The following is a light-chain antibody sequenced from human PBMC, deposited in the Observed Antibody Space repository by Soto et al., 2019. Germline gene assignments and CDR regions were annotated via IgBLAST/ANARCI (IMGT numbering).Light chain of an antibody. Sequence: QSVLTQPASVSGSPGQSITISCTGTSSDVGGYNYVSWYQQHPGKAPKLMIYEVTNRPSGVSNRFSGSKSGNTASLTISGLQAEDEADYYCCLYIGATTYVFGTGTKVNV. CDR2: EVT. CDR3: CLYIGATTYV. V-gene: IGLV2-14*01. CDR1: SSDVGGYNY. J-gene: IGLJ1*01.